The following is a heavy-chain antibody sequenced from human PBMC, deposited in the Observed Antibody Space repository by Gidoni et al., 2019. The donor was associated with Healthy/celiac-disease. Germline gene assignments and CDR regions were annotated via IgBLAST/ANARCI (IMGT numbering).Heavy chain of an antibody. J-gene: IGHJ4*02. V-gene: IGHV4-39*07. CDR1: GGSISSSSYY. CDR3: ASQLRGYSYGLCG. Sequence: QLQLQESGPGLAKPSETLSLTCTVSGGSISSSSYYWGWIRQPPGKGLEWIGSIYYSGSTYYNPSLKSRVTISVDTSKNQFSLKLSSVTAADTAVYYCASQLRGYSYGLCGWGQGTLVTVSS. CDR2: IYYSGST. D-gene: IGHD5-18*01.